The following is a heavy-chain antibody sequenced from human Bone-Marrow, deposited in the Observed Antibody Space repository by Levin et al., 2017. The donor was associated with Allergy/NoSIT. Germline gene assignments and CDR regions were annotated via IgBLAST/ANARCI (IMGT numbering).Heavy chain of an antibody. J-gene: IGHJ5*02. CDR3: AREGTRSSSWHLS. V-gene: IGHV4-39*02. Sequence: SQTLSLTCSVSGYSIRSTIYYWGWIRQPPGKGLEWIGSIYFTGDTYYSPSLRSRLTMSIDTSRNQFSLRLTSVTAADTAVYFCAREGTRSSSWHLSWGQGTLVTVSS. CDR2: IYFTGDT. CDR1: GYSIRSTIYY. D-gene: IGHD6-13*01.